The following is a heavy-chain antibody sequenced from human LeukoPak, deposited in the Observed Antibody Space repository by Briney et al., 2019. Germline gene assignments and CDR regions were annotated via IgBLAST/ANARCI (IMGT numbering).Heavy chain of an antibody. D-gene: IGHD4-11*01. V-gene: IGHV4-59*01. J-gene: IGHJ6*03. CDR3: ARGRVSSSTWYSTYYYYFYMDV. CDR1: GGSISDYY. CDR2: VDHTGST. Sequence: PSETLSLTCTVSGGSISDYYWNWIRQPPGKGLEWIGYVDHTGSTKFNPSLNGRVSISRDTSKNLFSLRLRSVTAADTAVYFCARGRVSSSTWYSTYYYYFYMDVWGKGTTVTVSS.